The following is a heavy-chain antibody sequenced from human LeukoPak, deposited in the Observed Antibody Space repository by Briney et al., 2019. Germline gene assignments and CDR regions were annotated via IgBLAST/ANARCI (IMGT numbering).Heavy chain of an antibody. V-gene: IGHV3-23*01. CDR1: GFTFNTYA. CDR2: ISASDPGT. D-gene: IGHD2-15*01. CDR3: AKAPAASCIGSNCYHFDW. J-gene: IGHJ4*02. Sequence: GGSLRLSCAASGFTFNTYAMSWVRQAPGKRLEWVSAISASDPGTYYADSVKGRFTISRDNSKNTLFLQMNSLRAEDTAVYYCAKAPAASCIGSNCYHFDWWGQGTLATVSS.